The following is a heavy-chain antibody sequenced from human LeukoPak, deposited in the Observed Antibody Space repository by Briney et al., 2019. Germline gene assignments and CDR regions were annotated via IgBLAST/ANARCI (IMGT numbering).Heavy chain of an antibody. CDR3: ARVRLSSSGYSDDAFDI. Sequence: PSETLSLTCTVSGGSISSYYWSWIRQPAGKGLEWIGRIYTSGSTNYNPSLKSRVTMSVDTSKNQFSLKLSSVTAADTAVYYCARVRLSSSGYSDDAFDIWGQGTMVTVSS. CDR2: IYTSGST. D-gene: IGHD3-22*01. J-gene: IGHJ3*02. V-gene: IGHV4-4*07. CDR1: GGSISSYY.